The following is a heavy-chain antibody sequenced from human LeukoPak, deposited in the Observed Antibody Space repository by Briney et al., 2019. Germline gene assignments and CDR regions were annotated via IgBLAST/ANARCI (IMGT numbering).Heavy chain of an antibody. J-gene: IGHJ6*02. CDR1: GYTFTGYY. CDR2: INPNSGDT. V-gene: IGHV1-2*02. CDR3: ARDSEYCSGDSCSYYYYGMDV. Sequence: GASVKVSCKASGYTFTGYYMHWVRQAPGQGLEWMGWINPNSGDTNYAQKFQGRVTMTRDTSISTAYMELSRLRSDDTAVYYCARDSEYCSGDSCSYYYYGMDVWGQGTTVTVSS. D-gene: IGHD2-15*01.